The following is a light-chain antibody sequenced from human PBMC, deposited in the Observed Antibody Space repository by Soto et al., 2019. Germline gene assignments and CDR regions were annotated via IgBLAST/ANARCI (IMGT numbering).Light chain of an antibody. V-gene: IGLV7-46*01. CDR1: SGVVSGGHY. J-gene: IGLJ3*02. CDR2: EAT. Sequence: QAVVTQEPSLTVSPGGTVTLTCGSNSGVVSGGHYPCWFQQKPGQAPRTLIYEATLKHPWTPARFSGSLLGGKAALTLSGAKPEDEAEYYCLLSFSGDYVVFGGGTKLTVL. CDR3: LLSFSGDYVV.